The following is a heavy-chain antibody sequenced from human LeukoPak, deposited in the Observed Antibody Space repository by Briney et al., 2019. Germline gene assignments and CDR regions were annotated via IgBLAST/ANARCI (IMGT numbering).Heavy chain of an antibody. Sequence: QPGGSLRLSCAASGFTFSSYAMHWVRQTPGKGLEWVAVMSSDGSKKYYADSVKGRFTISRDNSKNTLYLRMNSLRAEDTAVYYCAKKFRGTTVISGDYFDYWGQGTLVTVSS. CDR1: GFTFSSYA. CDR2: MSSDGSKK. J-gene: IGHJ4*02. D-gene: IGHD4-17*01. CDR3: AKKFRGTTVISGDYFDY. V-gene: IGHV3-30-3*02.